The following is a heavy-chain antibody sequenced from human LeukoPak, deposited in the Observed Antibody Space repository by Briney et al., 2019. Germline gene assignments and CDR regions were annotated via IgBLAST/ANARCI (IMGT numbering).Heavy chain of an antibody. D-gene: IGHD2-2*01. J-gene: IGHJ5*02. V-gene: IGHV4-39*01. CDR3: ARHPYQLLWLSWFDP. CDR2: IYYSGST. Sequence: PSETLSLTCTVSGGSISSSRYYWGWIRQPPGKGLEWIGSIYYSGSTYYNPSLKSRVTISVDTSKNHFSLKLSSVTAADTAVYYCARHPYQLLWLSWFDPWGQGTLVTVSS. CDR1: GGSISSSRYY.